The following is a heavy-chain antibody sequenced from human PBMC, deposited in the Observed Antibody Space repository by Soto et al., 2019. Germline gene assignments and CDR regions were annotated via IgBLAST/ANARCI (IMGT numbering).Heavy chain of an antibody. CDR1: GFTFSSYA. D-gene: IGHD3-9*01. V-gene: IGHV3-64*01. CDR3: AKPLFYSDRWYFDY. J-gene: IGHJ4*02. CDR2: ISSNGGST. Sequence: GGSLRLSCAASGFTFSSYAMHWVRQAPGKGLEYVSAISSNGGSTYYANSVKGRFTISRDNSKNTLYLQMGSLRAEDTAVYYCAKPLFYSDRWYFDYWGQGTPVTVS.